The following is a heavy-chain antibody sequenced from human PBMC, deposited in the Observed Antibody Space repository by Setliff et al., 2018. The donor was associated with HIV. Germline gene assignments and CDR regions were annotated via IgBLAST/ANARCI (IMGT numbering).Heavy chain of an antibody. D-gene: IGHD3-10*01. CDR2: IYNSGST. V-gene: IGHV4-39*07. CDR3: ARELLRSWDGSENSYKPYYFDY. Sequence: PSETLSLTCTVSGGSINRISYYWGWNRQAPGRGLEWIGSIYNSGSTYYNPSLKSRVTISVDTSKNQFSLKLSSVTAADTAVYYCARELLRSWDGSENSYKPYYFDYWGQGTLVTVSS. J-gene: IGHJ4*02. CDR1: GGSINRISYY.